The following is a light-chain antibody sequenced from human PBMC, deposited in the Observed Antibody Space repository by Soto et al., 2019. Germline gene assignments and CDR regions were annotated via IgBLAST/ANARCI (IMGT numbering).Light chain of an antibody. Sequence: EIVLTQSPGTLSLSPGERATLSCRASQSVSSSYLAWYQQKPGQAPRLLIYGASARATGIPDRFIGSGSGTDFTLSISRLEPEDFVVYYCQQYGSSPMYTFGQGTKLEIK. CDR2: GAS. CDR1: QSVSSSY. V-gene: IGKV3-20*01. J-gene: IGKJ2*01. CDR3: QQYGSSPMYT.